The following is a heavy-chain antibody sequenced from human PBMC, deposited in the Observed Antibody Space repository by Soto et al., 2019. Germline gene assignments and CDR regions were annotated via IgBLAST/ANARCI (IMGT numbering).Heavy chain of an antibody. CDR1: GVTFSSYA. J-gene: IGHJ5*02. CDR2: IIPISDTT. Sequence: SVKVSCKASGVTFSSYAISWVRQAPGQGLEWMGGIIPISDTTNYAQRFQGRVTITADESTSTAYMELSSLRSEDTAVYYCARDPYYYDTGGYPSRYNWFDPWGQGTLVTVSS. CDR3: ARDPYYYDTGGYPSRYNWFDP. V-gene: IGHV1-69*13. D-gene: IGHD3-22*01.